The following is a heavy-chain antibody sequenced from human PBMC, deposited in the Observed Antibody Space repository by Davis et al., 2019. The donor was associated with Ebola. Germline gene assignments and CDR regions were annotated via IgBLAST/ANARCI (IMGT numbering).Heavy chain of an antibody. D-gene: IGHD3-22*01. J-gene: IGHJ6*02. Sequence: SVKVSCKASGGTFSSYAISWVRQAPGQGLEWMGRIIPILGITNYAQKFQGRVTITADKSTSTAYMELSSLRAEDTAVYYCARGPYTYYYDSSGYYYAYYYYGMDVWGQGTTVTVSS. V-gene: IGHV1-69*04. CDR2: IIPILGIT. CDR3: ARGPYTYYYDSSGYYYAYYYYGMDV. CDR1: GGTFSSYA.